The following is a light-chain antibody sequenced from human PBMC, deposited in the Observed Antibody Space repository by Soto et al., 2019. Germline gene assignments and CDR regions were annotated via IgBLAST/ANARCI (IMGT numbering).Light chain of an antibody. CDR2: DAS. V-gene: IGKV1-5*01. J-gene: IGKJ1*01. CDR3: QQYYTYSRT. Sequence: DIPMTQSPSTLSASVGDRVTITCRASQSISSWLAWFQQKPGKAPKLLIFDASSLESGVPSRFSGSGSGTDFTLTISSLQPDDFAVYYCQQYYTYSRTFGQGTKVEIK. CDR1: QSISSW.